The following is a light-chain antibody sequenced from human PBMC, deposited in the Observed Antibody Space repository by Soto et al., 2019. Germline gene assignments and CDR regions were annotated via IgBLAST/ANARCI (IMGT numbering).Light chain of an antibody. J-gene: IGKJ5*01. V-gene: IGKV3-20*01. CDR2: AAY. Sequence: TQSPSSASASVGDRVTITCRASQGINNWLAWYQQKPGQAPRILIYAAYSRAPGIPDRFSGSGSGTDFTLTISRLEPEDFAVYYCQQYGSSPPITCGQGTRLEIK. CDR1: QGINNW. CDR3: QQYGSSPPIT.